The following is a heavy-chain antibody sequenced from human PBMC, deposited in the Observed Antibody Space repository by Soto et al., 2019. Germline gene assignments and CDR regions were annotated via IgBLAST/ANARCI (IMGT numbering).Heavy chain of an antibody. CDR2: ISYDGNNK. CDR3: ARAPTTVTTAYYFDF. V-gene: IGHV3-30-3*01. Sequence: QVQLVESGGGVVQPGRSLRLSCAASGFTFSSYAMHWVGQAPGKGLEWVAVISYDGNNKYYADSVKGRFTISRDNSKNTLYLQMNSLRAEDTAVYYCARAPTTVTTAYYFDFWGQGTLVTVSS. CDR1: GFTFSSYA. D-gene: IGHD4-17*01. J-gene: IGHJ4*02.